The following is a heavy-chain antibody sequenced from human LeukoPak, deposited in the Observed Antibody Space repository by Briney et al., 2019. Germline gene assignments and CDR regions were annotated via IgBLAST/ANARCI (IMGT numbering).Heavy chain of an antibody. V-gene: IGHV1-8*01. CDR2: MNPNTGNT. D-gene: IGHD2-2*01. J-gene: IGHJ4*02. CDR1: GYTFTSYE. Sequence: ASVSLSCKASGYTFTSYEINWVRQATGQGLEWMGWMNPNTGNTGYAQNFQGRVTMTSDTSITTAYMELNSLTSEDTAVYYCARGGFPSASWGQGTLVTVSS. CDR3: ARGGFPSAS.